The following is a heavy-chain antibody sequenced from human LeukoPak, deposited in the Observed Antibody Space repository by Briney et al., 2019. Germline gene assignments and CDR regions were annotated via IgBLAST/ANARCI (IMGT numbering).Heavy chain of an antibody. CDR3: AKGYSSSWYGYYMDV. CDR2: ISSSGSTI. J-gene: IGHJ6*03. CDR1: GFTFSSYE. D-gene: IGHD6-13*01. Sequence: GGSLRLSCAASGFTFSSYEMNWVRQAPGKGLEWVSYISSSGSTIYYADSVKGRFTISRDNAKNSLYLQMNSLRAEDTALYYCAKGYSSSWYGYYMDVWGKGTTVTISS. V-gene: IGHV3-48*03.